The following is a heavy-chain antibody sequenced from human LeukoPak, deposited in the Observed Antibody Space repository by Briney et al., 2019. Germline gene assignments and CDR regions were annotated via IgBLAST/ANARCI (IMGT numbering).Heavy chain of an antibody. V-gene: IGHV3-74*01. CDR1: GFTFSSYW. Sequence: PGGSLRLSCAAPGFTFSSYWMHWVRQAPGKGLVWVARINDHGSDTTYADSVKGRFTISRDNAKNTLYLQMNSLRAEDTAVYYCARVPNWFDPWGQGTLVTVSS. CDR3: ARVPNWFDP. J-gene: IGHJ5*02. CDR2: INDHGSDT.